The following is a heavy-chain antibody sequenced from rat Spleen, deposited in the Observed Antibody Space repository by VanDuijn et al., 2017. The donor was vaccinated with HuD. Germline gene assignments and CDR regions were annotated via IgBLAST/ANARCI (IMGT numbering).Heavy chain of an antibody. V-gene: IGHV5-22*01. Sequence: EVQLVESGGGLVQPGRSLKLSCAASGFTFSDYNMAWVRQAPKKGLEWVASISYEGSSTYYGDSVKGRFTISRDNAKSTLYLQMNSLRSEDTATYYCARQGGLGAGYYFDYWGQGVMVTVSS. CDR1: GFTFSDYN. J-gene: IGHJ2*01. CDR2: ISYEGSST. D-gene: IGHD5-1*01. CDR3: ARQGGLGAGYYFDY.